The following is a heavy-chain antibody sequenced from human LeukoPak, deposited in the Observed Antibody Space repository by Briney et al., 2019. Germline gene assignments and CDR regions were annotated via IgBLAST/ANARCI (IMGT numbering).Heavy chain of an antibody. V-gene: IGHV4-59*08. CDR2: IQYSGDT. Sequence: SETLSLTCTVSGGSISPNLWSWIRQPPGKGLEWIGYIQYSGDTHYNPSLESRVTISVDTSKSQVSLKVISVTAADTAVYYCARHVLRGGTVFDVWSQGTLVTVSS. CDR1: GGSISPNL. D-gene: IGHD2-8*01. J-gene: IGHJ4*02. CDR3: ARHVLRGGTVFDV.